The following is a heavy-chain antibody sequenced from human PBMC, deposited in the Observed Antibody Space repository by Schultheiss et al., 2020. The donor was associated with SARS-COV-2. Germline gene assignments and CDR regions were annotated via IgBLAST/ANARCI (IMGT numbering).Heavy chain of an antibody. D-gene: IGHD4-17*01. V-gene: IGHV3-53*01. J-gene: IGHJ3*02. Sequence: GGSLRLSCAASGFTVSSNYMSWVRQAPGKGLEWVSVIYSGGSTYYADSVKGRFTISRDNSKNTLYLQMNSLRAEDTGVYYCAKCASTVTILDAFDIWGQGTMVTVSS. CDR2: IYSGGST. CDR3: AKCASTVTILDAFDI. CDR1: GFTVSSNY.